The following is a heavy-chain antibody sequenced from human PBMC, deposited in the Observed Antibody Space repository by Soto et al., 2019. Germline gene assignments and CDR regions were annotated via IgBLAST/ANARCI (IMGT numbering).Heavy chain of an antibody. CDR1: GGTFSSYA. V-gene: IGHV1-69*06. D-gene: IGHD6-13*01. Sequence: SVKVSCKASGGTFSSYAISWVRQAPGQGLEWMGGIIPIFGTANYAQKFQGRVTITADKSTSTAYMELSSLRSEDTAVYYCARFDAGAYSSSWSGYYYYGMDVWGQGTTVTVS. CDR2: IIPIFGTA. J-gene: IGHJ6*02. CDR3: ARFDAGAYSSSWSGYYYYGMDV.